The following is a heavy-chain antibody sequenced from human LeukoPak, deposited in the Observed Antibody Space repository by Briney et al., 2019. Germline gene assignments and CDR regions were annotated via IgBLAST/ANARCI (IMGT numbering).Heavy chain of an antibody. CDR2: ISFDGSNT. Sequence: PGRSLRLSCAASGFTFSTYGMNWVRQAPGKGLEWVALISFDGSNTYYADSVKGRFTISRDNSKNTVYLQMNSLRAEDTAMYHCAKDQGYWGRGTLVTVSS. CDR3: AKDQGY. CDR1: GFTFSTYG. J-gene: IGHJ4*02. V-gene: IGHV3-30*18.